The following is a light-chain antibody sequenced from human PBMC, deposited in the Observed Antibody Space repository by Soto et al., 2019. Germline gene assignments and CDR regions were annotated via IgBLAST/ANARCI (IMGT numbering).Light chain of an antibody. Sequence: DIVMTQSPDSLAGSLGERATINCKSSQSVLYSSNNKNYLAWYQQKPGQPPKLLIYWASTRESGVPDRFSGSGSGTDFTLTISSLQAEDVAVYYCQQYYSTRTFGQGTKLEIK. CDR2: WAS. CDR1: QSVLYSSNNKNY. CDR3: QQYYSTRT. J-gene: IGKJ2*01. V-gene: IGKV4-1*01.